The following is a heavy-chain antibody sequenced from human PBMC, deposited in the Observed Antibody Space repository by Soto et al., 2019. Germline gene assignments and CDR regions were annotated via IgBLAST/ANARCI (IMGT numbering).Heavy chain of an antibody. CDR2: INPSGGST. CDR3: ARLSIGAVGATSYAFDI. D-gene: IGHD1-26*01. CDR1: GYTFPSYY. V-gene: IGHV1-46*01. J-gene: IGHJ3*02. Sequence: DSVKGSCTESGYTFPSYYMHWVRQAPGQGLEWMGIINPSGGSTSYAQKFQGRVTMTRDTSTSTVYMELSSLRSEDTAVYYCARLSIGAVGATSYAFDIRGQGTMFTVSS.